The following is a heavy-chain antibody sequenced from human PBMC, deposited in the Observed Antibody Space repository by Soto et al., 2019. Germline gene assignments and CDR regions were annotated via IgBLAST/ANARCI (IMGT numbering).Heavy chain of an antibody. V-gene: IGHV3-21*01. Sequence: PGGSLRLSCAASGFTFSNFAMTWVRQAPGEGLEWVSSISSSSSYIYYADSVKGRFTISRDNAKNSLYLQMNSLRAEDTAVYYCAREVNRAFDIWGQGTMVTVSS. CDR3: AREVNRAFDI. CDR1: GFTFSNFA. CDR2: ISSSSSYI. J-gene: IGHJ3*02.